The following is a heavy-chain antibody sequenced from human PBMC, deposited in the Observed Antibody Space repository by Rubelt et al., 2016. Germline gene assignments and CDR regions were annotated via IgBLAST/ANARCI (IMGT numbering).Heavy chain of an antibody. CDR3: ASVSGTYY. D-gene: IGHD1-1*01. Sequence: YYADSVKGRFTISRDNAKNSLYLQMNSLRAEDTAVYYCASVSGTYYWGQGTLVTVSS. V-gene: IGHV3-21*01. J-gene: IGHJ4*02.